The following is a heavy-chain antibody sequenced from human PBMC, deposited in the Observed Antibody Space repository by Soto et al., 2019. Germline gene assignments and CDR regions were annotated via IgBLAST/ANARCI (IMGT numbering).Heavy chain of an antibody. V-gene: IGHV4-59*08. J-gene: IGHJ5*02. CDR3: ARQVSGCSETNCYAGP. CDR1: GGSISTHY. D-gene: IGHD2-2*01. Sequence: QVQLQESGPGLVKPSETLSLTCTVSGGSISTHYWSWIRQPPGKGLEWIGYIYYSGFTNYNPSLKSRVTISVDTSKNQVYLKLSSVVAADTAMYYCARQVSGCSETNCYAGPWGQGTLVIVSS. CDR2: IYYSGFT.